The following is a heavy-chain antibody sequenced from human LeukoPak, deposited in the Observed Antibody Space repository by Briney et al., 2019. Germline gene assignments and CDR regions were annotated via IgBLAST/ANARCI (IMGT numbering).Heavy chain of an antibody. CDR3: ARGVAQNGNPNYFDP. D-gene: IGHD2-15*01. V-gene: IGHV3-33*01. J-gene: IGHJ5*02. CDR1: GFIFSSYA. Sequence: GTSLRLSCAASGFIFSSYALHWVRQAPGTGLEWVAVIWSDGSRQYYLDSVKGRFTISRDNSKYTLYLQMNSLRAEDTAVYSCARGVAQNGNPNYFDPWGRGTLVTVSS. CDR2: IWSDGSRQ.